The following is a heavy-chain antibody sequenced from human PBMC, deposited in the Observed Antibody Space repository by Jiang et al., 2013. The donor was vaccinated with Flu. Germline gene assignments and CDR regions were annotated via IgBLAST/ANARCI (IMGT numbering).Heavy chain of an antibody. D-gene: IGHD4-17*01. CDR1: GYSISSGYV. Sequence: TLSLTCVVSGYSISSGYVLGLDPAAPREGAGVDWEYLSYGSTYYNPSLKSRVTISVDTSKNQFSLRLSSVTAADTAVYYCARDHSTVTWYYWGQGTLVTVSS. J-gene: IGHJ4*02. CDR2: LSYGST. V-gene: IGHV4-38-2*02. CDR3: ARDHSTVTWYY.